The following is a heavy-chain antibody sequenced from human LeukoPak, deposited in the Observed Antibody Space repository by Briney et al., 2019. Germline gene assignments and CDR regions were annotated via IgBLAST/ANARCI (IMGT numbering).Heavy chain of an antibody. Sequence: SETLSLTCTVSGVSINTDFYYWSWIRQPAGKGLEWIGRIHTSGSTNYNPSLKSRVSISLDTSKNQFSLNLRSVTAADTALYFCAGTELGYCTVTGCPLESWGQGTLVTVSS. CDR2: IHTSGST. V-gene: IGHV4-61*02. CDR1: GVSINTDFYY. D-gene: IGHD2-8*02. J-gene: IGHJ4*02. CDR3: AGTELGYCTVTGCPLES.